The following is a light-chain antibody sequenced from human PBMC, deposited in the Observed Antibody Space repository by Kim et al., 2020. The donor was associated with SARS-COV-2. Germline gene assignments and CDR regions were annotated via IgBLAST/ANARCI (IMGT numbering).Light chain of an antibody. J-gene: IGKJ4*01. CDR1: VSVGTG. Sequence: PREGAPPSCVASVSVGTGFAWYRRTPGQAPRLVIYDTSNRATGIPDRFGGGGSGTDLTLTIGCLEPRDFTMYYSQQRGNWPPALTFGGGTKV. CDR2: DTS. CDR3: QQRGNWPPALT. V-gene: IGKV3-11*01.